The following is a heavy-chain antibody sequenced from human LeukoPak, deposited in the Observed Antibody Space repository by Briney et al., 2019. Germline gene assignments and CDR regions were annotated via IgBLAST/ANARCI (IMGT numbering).Heavy chain of an antibody. CDR3: AKALYGDYGRFDY. J-gene: IGHJ4*02. V-gene: IGHV3-23*01. Sequence: PGGSLRLSCAASGFTFSSYAMTWVRQAPGKGLEWVSAISGSGGSIDYADSVKGRFTISRDGSKNTLYLQMNSLRAEDTAVYYCAKALYGDYGRFDYWGQGTLVTVSS. D-gene: IGHD4-17*01. CDR2: ISGSGGSI. CDR1: GFTFSSYA.